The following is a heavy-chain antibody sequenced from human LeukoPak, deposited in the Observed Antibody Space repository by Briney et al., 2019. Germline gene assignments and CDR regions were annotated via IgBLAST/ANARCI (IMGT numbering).Heavy chain of an antibody. CDR2: MNPNSGNT. CDR1: EYTFTTYD. J-gene: IGHJ4*02. V-gene: IGHV1-8*01. Sequence: GASVKVSCKASEYTFTTYDINWVRQATGQGLEWMGWMNPNSGNTGYAQKFQGRVTMTRDTSINTAYMELSNLRSEDTAVYYCARVKGSSSWALLFEYWGQGTLVTVSS. D-gene: IGHD6-13*01. CDR3: ARVKGSSSWALLFEY.